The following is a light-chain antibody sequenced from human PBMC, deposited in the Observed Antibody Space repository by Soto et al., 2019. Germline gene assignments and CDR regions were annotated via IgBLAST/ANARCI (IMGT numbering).Light chain of an antibody. CDR2: DTT. J-gene: IGLJ2*01. CDR3: LLSYSGALV. V-gene: IGLV7-46*01. CDR1: TGAVTSGHY. Sequence: QAVVTQEPSLTVSPGGTVTLTCGSSTGAVTSGHYPYWFQQKPGQGPRTLIYDTTNKHSWTPARFSGSLLGGKAALTLSGAQREDEADYYCLLSYSGALVFGGGTKLTVL.